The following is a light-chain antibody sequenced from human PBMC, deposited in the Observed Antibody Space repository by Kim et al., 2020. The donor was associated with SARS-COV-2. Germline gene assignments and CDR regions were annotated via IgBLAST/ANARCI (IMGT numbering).Light chain of an antibody. J-gene: IGKJ2*01. CDR2: GAS. CDR1: QSVSSN. Sequence: SQGERATLSCRARQSVSSNLAWYQQKPGQAPRLLIYGASTRATGIPARFSGSGSGTEFTLTISSLQSEDFAVYYCQQYNNWPPVYTFGQGTKLEI. V-gene: IGKV3-15*01. CDR3: QQYNNWPPVYT.